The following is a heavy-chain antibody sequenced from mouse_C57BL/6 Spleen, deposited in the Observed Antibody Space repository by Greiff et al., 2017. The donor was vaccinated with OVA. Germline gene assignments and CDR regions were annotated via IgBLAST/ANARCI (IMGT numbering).Heavy chain of an antibody. V-gene: IGHV1-81*01. J-gene: IGHJ4*01. CDR1: GYTFTSYG. D-gene: IGHD2-12*01. CDR3: ARKSYEGSTMDY. Sequence: QVQLKESGAELARPGASVKLSCKASGYTFTSYGISWVKQRTGQGLEWIGEIYPRSGNTYYNEKFKGKATLTADKSSSTAYMELRSLTSEDSAVYFCARKSYEGSTMDYWGQGTSVTVSS. CDR2: IYPRSGNT.